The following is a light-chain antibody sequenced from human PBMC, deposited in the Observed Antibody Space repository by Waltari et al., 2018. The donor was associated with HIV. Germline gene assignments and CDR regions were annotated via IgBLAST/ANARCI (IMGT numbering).Light chain of an antibody. CDR3: ATWDDSLNGLV. CDR2: SNN. J-gene: IGLJ3*02. V-gene: IGLV1-44*01. Sequence: QSVLTQPPSASGTPGPGVGISCSGSGPNIGANTVSWYQHLPGAAPKPLIYSNNVRPAGVSDRFSGSKSGTSASLAISGLHSEDEADYCCATWDDSLNGLVFGGGTKVTVL. CDR1: GPNIGANT.